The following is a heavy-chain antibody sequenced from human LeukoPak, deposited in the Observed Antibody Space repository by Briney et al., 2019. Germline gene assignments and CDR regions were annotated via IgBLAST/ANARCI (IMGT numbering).Heavy chain of an antibody. CDR3: ARHRSSWLIDY. V-gene: IGHV3-30-3*01. D-gene: IGHD6-6*01. CDR1: GFTFSSYA. J-gene: IGHJ4*02. Sequence: GGSLRLSCAASGFTFSSYAMHWVRQAPGKGLEWVAVLHSDGSSQRYADSVRGRFTISRDNSKNTLYLQMNSLRAEDTAVYYCARHRSSWLIDYWGQGTLVTVSS. CDR2: LHSDGSSQ.